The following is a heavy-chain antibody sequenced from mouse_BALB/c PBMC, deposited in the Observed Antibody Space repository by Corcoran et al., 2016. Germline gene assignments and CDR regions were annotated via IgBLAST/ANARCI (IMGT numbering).Heavy chain of an antibody. CDR1: GYTFTNYG. D-gene: IGHD2-10*02. J-gene: IGHJ3*01. Sequence: QIQLVQSGPELKKPGETVKISCKASGYTFTNYGMNWVKQAPGKGLKWMGWINTYTGEPTYADDFKGRFAFSLETSASTAYLQINNLKNEDTATYFGAREEYGNIWFAYWGQGTLVTVSA. CDR2: INTYTGEP. CDR3: AREEYGNIWFAY. V-gene: IGHV9-3-1*01.